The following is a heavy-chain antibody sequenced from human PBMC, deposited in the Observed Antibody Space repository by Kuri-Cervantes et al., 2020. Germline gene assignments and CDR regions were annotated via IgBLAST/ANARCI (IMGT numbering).Heavy chain of an antibody. J-gene: IGHJ4*02. CDR2: IIPIFNTT. D-gene: IGHD2-15*01. CDR1: GYTFTSYA. V-gene: IGHV1-69*13. CDR3: ARDHGSGGSGDY. Sequence: SVKVSCKASGYTFTSYAMHWVRQAPGQRLEWMGGIIPIFNTTNYAQKFQGRVTITADESMSTAYMELSSLRSEDTAVYYCARDHGSGGSGDYWGQGTLVTVSS.